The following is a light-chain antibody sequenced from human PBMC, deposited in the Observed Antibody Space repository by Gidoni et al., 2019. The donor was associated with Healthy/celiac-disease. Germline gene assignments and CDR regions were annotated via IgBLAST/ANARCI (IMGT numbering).Light chain of an antibody. CDR1: VLAKKY. CDR3: YSAADNVV. Sequence: SYELTQPSSVSVCPGQTARITCSGDVLAKKYARWFQQKPGQAPVLVIYKDSERPSGIPARFSGSSSGTTVTLTISGAQVEDEADYYCYSAADNVVFGGGTKLTVL. CDR2: KDS. V-gene: IGLV3-27*01. J-gene: IGLJ2*01.